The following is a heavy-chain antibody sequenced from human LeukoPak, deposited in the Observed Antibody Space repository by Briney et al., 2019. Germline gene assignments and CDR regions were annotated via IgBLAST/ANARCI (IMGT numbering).Heavy chain of an antibody. J-gene: IGHJ6*02. Sequence: SETLSLTCTVSGGSINSYNYYWGWIRQPPGKGLEWIGYVFHSGSTNYNPSLKSRVTISVDTSRNQFSLRLSSVTAADTAVYYCARDVQRWLDLQYYYHGMDVWGQGTTVTVSS. CDR2: VFHSGST. CDR1: GGSINSYNYY. D-gene: IGHD6-19*01. V-gene: IGHV4-61*01. CDR3: ARDVQRWLDLQYYYHGMDV.